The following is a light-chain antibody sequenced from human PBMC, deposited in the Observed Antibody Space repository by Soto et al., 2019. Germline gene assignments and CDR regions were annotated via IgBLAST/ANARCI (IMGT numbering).Light chain of an antibody. CDR3: QVWDTTTDQDI. CDR2: DAH. Sequence: SYELTQPPSVSVAPGQTATTSCGGDDVGGKSVQWYQQKPGQAPVLVLYDAHDRPSGIPERFSGSNSGNTATLTISWVEAGDEAVFYCQVWDTTTDQDIFGSGTKVTVL. J-gene: IGLJ1*01. CDR1: DVGGKS. V-gene: IGLV3-21*02.